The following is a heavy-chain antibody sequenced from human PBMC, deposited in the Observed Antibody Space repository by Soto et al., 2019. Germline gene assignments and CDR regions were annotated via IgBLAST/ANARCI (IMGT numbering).Heavy chain of an antibody. J-gene: IGHJ6*02. V-gene: IGHV1-69*08. Sequence: QVQLVQSGAEVKKPGSSVRVSCKASGTIFSSYTISWVRQAPGQGLEWMGRIIPILGETNSAQKFQGRVTLXXDKSTNTAYMPLNSLRLENTAVYYCARGLGGRMDDWGQGTTVTVSS. D-gene: IGHD3-16*01. CDR1: GTIFSSYT. CDR3: ARGLGGRMDD. CDR2: IIPILGET.